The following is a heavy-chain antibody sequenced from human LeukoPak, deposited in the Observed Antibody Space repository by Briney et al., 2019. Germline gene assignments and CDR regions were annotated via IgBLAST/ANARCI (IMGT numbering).Heavy chain of an antibody. CDR1: GFTFSSYS. V-gene: IGHV3-23*01. CDR2: ISGSGGST. D-gene: IGHD3-3*01. Sequence: GGSLRLSCAASGFTFSSYSMNWVRQAPGKGLEWVSAISGSGGSTYYADSVKGRFTISRDNSKNTLYLQMNSLRAEDTAVYYCAKDREILRFLEWLPQDYWGQGTLVTVSS. J-gene: IGHJ4*02. CDR3: AKDREILRFLEWLPQDY.